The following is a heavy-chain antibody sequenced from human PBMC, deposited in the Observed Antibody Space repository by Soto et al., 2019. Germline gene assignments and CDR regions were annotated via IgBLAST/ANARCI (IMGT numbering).Heavy chain of an antibody. CDR2: IIPLFGTT. D-gene: IGHD6-13*01. CDR3: ARGATHGSSWYFWFDP. CDR1: GGTFSTYS. Sequence: SVKVSCKASGGTFSTYSSNWVHQAPGQGLEWMGGIIPLFGTTNYAQKFKGRVTITADESTSTAYMELSSLRAEDAAVYYCARGATHGSSWYFWFDPWGQGTLVTVSS. V-gene: IGHV1-69*01. J-gene: IGHJ5*02.